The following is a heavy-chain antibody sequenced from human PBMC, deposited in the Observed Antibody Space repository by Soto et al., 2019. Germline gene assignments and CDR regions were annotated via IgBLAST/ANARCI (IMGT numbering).Heavy chain of an antibody. D-gene: IGHD1-1*01. J-gene: IGHJ6*02. V-gene: IGHV1-3*01. CDR3: AREFTIYGMDV. Sequence: QVQLVQSGAEVKKXGXXVKVXXXXXXXXXXXXXXHWVRQAPGQRLEWMGWINAGNGNTKYSQKFQGRVTITRDTSASTAYMELSSLRSEDTAVYYCAREFTIYGMDVWGQGTTVTVSS. CDR1: XXXXXXXX. CDR2: INAGNGNT.